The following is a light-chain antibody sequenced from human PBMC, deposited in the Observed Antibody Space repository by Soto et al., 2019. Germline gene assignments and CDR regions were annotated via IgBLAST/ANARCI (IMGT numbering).Light chain of an antibody. Sequence: EIVLTQSPGTLSLSPGERATLSCRASQSVSSSYLAWDQQKPGQAPRLLIYGASSRATGIPDRFSGSGSGTDFTLTISRLEPEDFAVYYCQQYGGTFGPGTKVDIK. V-gene: IGKV3-20*01. CDR1: QSVSSSY. CDR2: GAS. J-gene: IGKJ3*01. CDR3: QQYGGT.